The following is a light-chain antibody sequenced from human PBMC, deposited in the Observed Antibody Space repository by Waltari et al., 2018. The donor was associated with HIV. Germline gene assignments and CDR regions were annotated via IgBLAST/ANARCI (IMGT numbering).Light chain of an antibody. Sequence: QSVLTQPPSASGTPGQRVTFSCSGSSSNIGINYVYWYQQLPRTAPKLLMYRSNQRPSGVPDRFSGSKSGTSASLAISGLRSEDEADYYCAVWDDSLSGWVFGGGTKLTVL. CDR2: RSN. J-gene: IGLJ3*02. CDR3: AVWDDSLSGWV. V-gene: IGLV1-47*01. CDR1: SSNIGINY.